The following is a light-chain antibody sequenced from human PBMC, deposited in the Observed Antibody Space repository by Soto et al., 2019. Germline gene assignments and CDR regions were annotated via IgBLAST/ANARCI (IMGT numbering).Light chain of an antibody. CDR3: AAWYVSLVV. V-gene: IGLV1-44*01. Sequence: QLVLTQPPSASGTPGQRVTISCSGSSSNIGTNTVIWYQQLPGAAPRLLIYSDNQRPSGVPARFSGSKSGTSASLAISGLEAEDEDDYYCAAWYVSLVVFGGGTKVTVL. CDR1: SSNIGTNT. CDR2: SDN. J-gene: IGLJ2*01.